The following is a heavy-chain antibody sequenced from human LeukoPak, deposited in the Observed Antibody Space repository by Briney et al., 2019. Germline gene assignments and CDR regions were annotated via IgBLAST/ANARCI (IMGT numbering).Heavy chain of an antibody. Sequence: ASVKDSCKVSGYTLTELSMHWVRQAPGKGLGWMGGFDPEDGETIYAQKFQGRVTMTEDTSTDTAYMELSSLRSEDTAVYYCATDSNLEYYYYYGMDVWGQGTTVTVSS. CDR1: GYTLTELS. CDR2: FDPEDGET. D-gene: IGHD4-11*01. J-gene: IGHJ6*02. V-gene: IGHV1-24*01. CDR3: ATDSNLEYYYYYGMDV.